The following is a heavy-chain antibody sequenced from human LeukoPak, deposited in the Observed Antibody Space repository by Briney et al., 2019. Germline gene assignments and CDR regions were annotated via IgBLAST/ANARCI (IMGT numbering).Heavy chain of an antibody. CDR1: GDSFTSYY. Sequence: SETLSLTCAVYGDSFTSYYWSWIRQPPGKGLEWIGQVTHGGGTNYNPSLKSRVTISADTSRNQFSLKLSSVTAADTAVYFCRGGGTIAAAGVDYWGHGTLVTVSS. J-gene: IGHJ4*01. CDR2: VTHGGGT. D-gene: IGHD6-13*01. CDR3: RGGGTIAAAGVDY. V-gene: IGHV4-34*01.